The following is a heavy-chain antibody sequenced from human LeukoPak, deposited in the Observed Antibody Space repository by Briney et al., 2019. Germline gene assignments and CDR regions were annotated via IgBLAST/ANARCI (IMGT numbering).Heavy chain of an antibody. CDR1: GGSINNNY. Sequence: SETLSLTCIVSGGSINNNYWSWFRQPPGKGLEWVGYIYYSGSTHYNSSLKSRVSISIDTSNNQFSLQLNSVTAADTAVYYCARSSKTYYMDVWGRGTTVTVSS. CDR2: IYYSGST. CDR3: ARSSKTYYMDV. V-gene: IGHV4-59*13. J-gene: IGHJ6*03.